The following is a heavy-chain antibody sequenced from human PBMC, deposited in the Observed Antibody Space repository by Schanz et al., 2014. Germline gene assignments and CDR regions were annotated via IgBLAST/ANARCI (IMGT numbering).Heavy chain of an antibody. Sequence: VRVVESGGDLVLPGGSLRLSCDGSGFTFNTYLMGWVRQVPGKGLEWLSYISRDGTTSYYADSVKDRFTISRDNSKNIMFLQMNSLKTEDTAVYYCARDGGFDSINAFDFWGQGTMVTVSS. J-gene: IGHJ3*01. CDR1: GFTFNTYL. CDR2: ISRDGTTS. CDR3: ARDGGFDSINAFDF. V-gene: IGHV3-48*01. D-gene: IGHD3-10*01.